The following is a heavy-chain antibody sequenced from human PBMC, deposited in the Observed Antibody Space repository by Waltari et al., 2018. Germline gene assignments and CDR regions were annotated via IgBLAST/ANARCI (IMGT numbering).Heavy chain of an antibody. CDR3: ATPFYAASGSFLSY. Sequence: EVQLVESGGALVQPGGSLRLSCAASGFTFSDFWMHWVRHSPEKGLVWVSRIDSDGSTTTYADSVKGRFTISRDNTKNTLYLQMNGLTAEDTGVYYCATPFYAASGSFLSYWGQGTLVAVSS. CDR2: IDSDGSTT. J-gene: IGHJ4*02. V-gene: IGHV3-74*03. D-gene: IGHD3-10*01. CDR1: GFTFSDFW.